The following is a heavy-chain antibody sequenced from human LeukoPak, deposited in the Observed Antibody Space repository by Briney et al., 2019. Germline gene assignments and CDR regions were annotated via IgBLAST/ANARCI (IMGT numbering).Heavy chain of an antibody. CDR2: ISSSGSTI. D-gene: IGHD3-3*01. Sequence: GGSLRLSCAASGFTFSDYYMSWIRQAPGKGLEWVSYISSSGSTIYYADSVKGRFTISRDNAKNSLYLQMNSLRAEDTAVYYCARTTYYDFWSGYYLFVGPPGANDYWGQGTLVTVSS. CDR1: GFTFSDYY. V-gene: IGHV3-11*01. CDR3: ARTTYYDFWSGYYLFVGPPGANDY. J-gene: IGHJ4*02.